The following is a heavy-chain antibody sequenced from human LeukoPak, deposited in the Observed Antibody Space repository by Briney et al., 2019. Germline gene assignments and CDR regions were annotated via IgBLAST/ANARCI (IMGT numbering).Heavy chain of an antibody. D-gene: IGHD6-13*01. V-gene: IGHV3-30*02. Sequence: GGALRLSCAASGFTFSSYGMHWVRQAPGKWLEWVAFIRYDGSNKYYADSVKGRFTISRDNSKNTLYLQMNSLRAEDTAVYYCAKAGTPWYYFDYWGQGTLVTVSS. CDR1: GFTFSSYG. J-gene: IGHJ4*02. CDR2: IRYDGSNK. CDR3: AKAGTPWYYFDY.